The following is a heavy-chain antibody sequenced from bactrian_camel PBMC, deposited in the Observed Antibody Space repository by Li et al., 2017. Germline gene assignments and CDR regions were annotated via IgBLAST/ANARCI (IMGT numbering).Heavy chain of an antibody. CDR2: ICSDGSGT. V-gene: IGHV3-2*01. Sequence: QVQLVESGGGSVEAGGSLRLSCGPSGYTFSSFYMTWVRQAPGKGLEWVSSICSDGSGTYYADSVKGRFTASRDNRKNTVYLQMNSLKSEDTALYYCATPFSTHLGWVPLPWYWGQGTQVTVS. CDR3: ATPFSTHLGWVPLPWY. J-gene: IGHJ4*01. D-gene: IGHD5*01. CDR1: GYTFSSFY.